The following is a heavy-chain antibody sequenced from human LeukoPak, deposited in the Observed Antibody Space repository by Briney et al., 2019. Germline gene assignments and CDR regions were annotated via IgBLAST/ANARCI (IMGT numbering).Heavy chain of an antibody. D-gene: IGHD6-13*01. Sequence: ETLSLTCTVSGGSISSSSYYWGWIRQPPGKGLEWIGSIYYSGSTYYNPSLKSRVTISVDTSKNQFSLKLSSVAAADTAVYYCARRPGTRSDAFDIWGQGTMVTVSS. CDR3: ARRPGTRSDAFDI. J-gene: IGHJ3*02. V-gene: IGHV4-39*01. CDR1: GGSISSSSYY. CDR2: IYYSGST.